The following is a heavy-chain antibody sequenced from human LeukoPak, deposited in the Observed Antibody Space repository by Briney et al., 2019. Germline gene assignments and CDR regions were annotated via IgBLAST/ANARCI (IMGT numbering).Heavy chain of an antibody. CDR1: GFTFIDYA. D-gene: IGHD6-6*01. CDR3: AKGPPSSSSQYFQH. V-gene: IGHV3-23*01. Sequence: GGSLRLSCAASGFTFIDYAMSWVRQAPGKGPEWVSDISESGDSTSYAEDVKGRFTISRENSKSTLYLQLNSLRAGDTAVYHCAKGPPSSSSQYFQHWGQGTLVTVSS. CDR2: ISESGDST. J-gene: IGHJ1*01.